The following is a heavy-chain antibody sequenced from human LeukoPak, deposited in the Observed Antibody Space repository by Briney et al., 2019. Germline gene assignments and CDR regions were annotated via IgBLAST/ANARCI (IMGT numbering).Heavy chain of an antibody. V-gene: IGHV1-18*01. D-gene: IGHD4-17*01. J-gene: IGHJ4*02. CDR3: ARVAKIYGDQFFDY. CDR1: GYTFTSYG. Sequence: GASVKVSCKASGYTFTSYGISWVRQAPGQGLVWMGWISAYNGNTNYAQKLQGRVTMTTDTSTSTAYMELRSLRSDDTAVYYCARVAKIYGDQFFDYWGQGTLVTVSS. CDR2: ISAYNGNT.